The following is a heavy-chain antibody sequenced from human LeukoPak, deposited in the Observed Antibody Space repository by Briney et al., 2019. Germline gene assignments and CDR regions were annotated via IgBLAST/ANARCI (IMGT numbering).Heavy chain of an antibody. D-gene: IGHD3-10*01. CDR3: ARVGGRLWFGELPFDY. V-gene: IGHV1-46*01. J-gene: IGHJ4*02. CDR1: GYTFTGYY. CDR2: INPNSGGT. Sequence: ASVKVSCKAFGYTFTGYYMHWVRQAPGQGLEWMGWINPNSGGTSYAQKFQGRVTMTRDMSTSTVYMELSSLRSEDTAVYYCARVGGRLWFGELPFDYWGQGTLVTVSS.